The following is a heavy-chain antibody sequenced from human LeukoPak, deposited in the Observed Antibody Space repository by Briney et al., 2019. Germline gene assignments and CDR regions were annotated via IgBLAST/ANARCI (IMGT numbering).Heavy chain of an antibody. J-gene: IGHJ4*02. D-gene: IGHD6-13*01. CDR3: ATGDIAAGGAPFDY. Sequence: SETLSLTCAVYGESFSGYYWSWIRQPPGRGLEWIGEINHSGSTSYSASLKSRVTISVDTSKNQFSLKLNSVTAADTAVYYCATGDIAAGGAPFDYWGQGTLVTVSS. CDR1: GESFSGYY. CDR2: INHSGST. V-gene: IGHV4-34*01.